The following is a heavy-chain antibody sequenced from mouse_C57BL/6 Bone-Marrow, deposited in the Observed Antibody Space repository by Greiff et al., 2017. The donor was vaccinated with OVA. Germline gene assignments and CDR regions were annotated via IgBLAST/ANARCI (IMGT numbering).Heavy chain of an antibody. CDR1: GYAFSSYW. CDR2: IYPGDGGT. CDR3: ARGTMVTTKDYFDY. Sequence: VQLQESGAELVKPGASVKISCKASGYAFSSYWMNWVKQRPGKGLEWIGQIYPGDGGTNYNGKFKGKATLTADKSSSTAYMQLSSLTSEDSAVYFCARGTMVTTKDYFDYWGQGTTLTVSS. V-gene: IGHV1-80*01. J-gene: IGHJ2*01. D-gene: IGHD2-2*01.